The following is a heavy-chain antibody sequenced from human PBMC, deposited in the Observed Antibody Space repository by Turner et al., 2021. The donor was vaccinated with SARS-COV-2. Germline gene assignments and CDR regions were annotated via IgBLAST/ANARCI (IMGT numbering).Heavy chain of an antibody. CDR1: GGYISSSSYY. D-gene: IGHD3-22*01. CDR2: IYYSGST. V-gene: IGHV4-39*01. Sequence: QLQLQESGPGLVKPSETLSLTCTVSGGYISSSSYYWGWIRQPPGKGLEWIGSIYYSGSTYYNPSLKSRGTISVDTSKNQFSLKLSSVTAADTAVYYCSRHKGDYDSSELLGWGQGTLVTVSS. J-gene: IGHJ4*02. CDR3: SRHKGDYDSSELLG.